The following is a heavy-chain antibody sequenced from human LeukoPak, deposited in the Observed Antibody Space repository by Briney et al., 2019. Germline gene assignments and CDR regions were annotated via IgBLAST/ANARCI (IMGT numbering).Heavy chain of an antibody. J-gene: IGHJ4*02. CDR1: GYSISSDYY. CDR2: IYYSGST. D-gene: IGHD3-3*01. CDR3: ARESFDFWSGYQYYFDY. Sequence: SETLSLTCAVSGYSISSDYYWSWIRQPPGKGLEWIGYIYYSGSTYYNPSLKSRVTISVDTSKNQFSLKLSSVTAADTAVYYCARESFDFWSGYQYYFDYWGQGTLVTVSS. V-gene: IGHV4-30-4*08.